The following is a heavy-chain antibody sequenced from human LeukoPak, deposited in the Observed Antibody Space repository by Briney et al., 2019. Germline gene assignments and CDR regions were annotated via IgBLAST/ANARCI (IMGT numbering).Heavy chain of an antibody. V-gene: IGHV3-66*01. D-gene: IGHD6-13*01. J-gene: IGHJ6*02. Sequence: GGSLRLSCAASGFTVSTNYMSWVRQAPGKGLEWVSVLYTDGHTYYADSVKGRFTISRDNSKNTLYLQMNSLRAEDTAVYYCAKDRSSSWYEGPFNGMDVWGQGTTVTVSS. CDR1: GFTVSTNY. CDR3: AKDRSSSWYEGPFNGMDV. CDR2: LYTDGHT.